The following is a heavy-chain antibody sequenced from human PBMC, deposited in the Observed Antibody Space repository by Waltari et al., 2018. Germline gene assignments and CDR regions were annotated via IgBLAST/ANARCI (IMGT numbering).Heavy chain of an antibody. CDR3: AREATLYDFWSGPIGYYFDY. V-gene: IGHV4-34*01. J-gene: IGHJ4*02. Sequence: QVQLQQWGAGLLKPSETLSLTCAVYGGSFSGYYWSWIRQPPGKGLEWIGEINHRGSTNYNPSLKSRVTISVDTSKNQFSLKLSSVTAADTAVYYCAREATLYDFWSGPIGYYFDYWGQGTLVTVSS. D-gene: IGHD3-3*01. CDR1: GGSFSGYY. CDR2: INHRGST.